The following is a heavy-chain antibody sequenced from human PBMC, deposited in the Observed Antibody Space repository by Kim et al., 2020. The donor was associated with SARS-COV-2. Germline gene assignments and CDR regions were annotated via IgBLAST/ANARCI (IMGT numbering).Heavy chain of an antibody. J-gene: IGHJ1*01. CDR3: ARIIAAAGYFQH. D-gene: IGHD6-13*01. V-gene: IGHV1-3*01. Sequence: KYSQKFQGRVTSTRDTSASTAYMELSSLRSEDTAVYYCARIIAAAGYFQHWGQGTLVTVSS.